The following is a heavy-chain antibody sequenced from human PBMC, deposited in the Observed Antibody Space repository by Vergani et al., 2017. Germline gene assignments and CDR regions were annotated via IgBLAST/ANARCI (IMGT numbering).Heavy chain of an antibody. CDR1: GGSFNTYY. Sequence: QVQLEESGPGLVKPSETLSLTCTVSGGSFNTYYWSWIRQSPGKGLEWIGYIYSTGSTNYNPSLNSRVTISVDTSKNQFSLKLSSVTAADTAVYYCARQTLRLGELSPFDYWGQGTLVTVSS. D-gene: IGHD3-16*02. CDR2: IYSTGST. J-gene: IGHJ4*02. CDR3: ARQTLRLGELSPFDY. V-gene: IGHV4-59*08.